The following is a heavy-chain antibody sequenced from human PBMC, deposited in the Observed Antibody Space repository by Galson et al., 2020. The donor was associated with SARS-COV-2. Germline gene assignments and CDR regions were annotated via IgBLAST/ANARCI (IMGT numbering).Heavy chain of an antibody. Sequence: GGSLRLSCAASGFTFSSYGMHWVRQAPGKGLEWVAFIRYDGSNKYYADSVKGRFTISRDNSKNTLYLQMNSLRAEDTAVYYCAKDATSLVLMVYASHYYYMDVWGKGTTVTVSS. CDR3: AKDATSLVLMVYASHYYYMDV. J-gene: IGHJ6*03. D-gene: IGHD2-8*01. V-gene: IGHV3-30*02. CDR2: IRYDGSNK. CDR1: GFTFSSYG.